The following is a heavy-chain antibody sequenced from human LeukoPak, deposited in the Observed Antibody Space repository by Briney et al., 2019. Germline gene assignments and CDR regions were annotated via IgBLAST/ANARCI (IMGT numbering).Heavy chain of an antibody. CDR3: ARVLYGYESSGYYVNYGMDV. D-gene: IGHD3-22*01. CDR1: GGSISSYY. J-gene: IGHJ6*02. V-gene: IGHV4-59*12. CDR2: IYYSGST. Sequence: SETLSFTCTVSGGSISSYYWSWIRQPPGKGLEWIGYIYYSGSTNYNPSLKSRVTISVDTSKNQFSLKLSSVTAADTAVYYCARVLYGYESSGYYVNYGMDVWGQGTTVTVSS.